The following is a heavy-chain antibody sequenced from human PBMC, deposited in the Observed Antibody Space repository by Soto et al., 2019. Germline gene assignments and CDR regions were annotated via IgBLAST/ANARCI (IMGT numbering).Heavy chain of an antibody. CDR1: GYTFTSYG. J-gene: IGHJ4*02. V-gene: IGHV1-18*01. Sequence: QVQLVQSGAEVKKPGASVKVSCKASGYTFTSYGISWVRQAPGQGLEWMGWISAYNGNTNYAQKLQGRVTMTTDTYTSTAYMELRSLRSDDTAVYYCAIESGYYDSSGYYQPPVDYWGQGTMVTVSS. CDR3: AIESGYYDSSGYYQPPVDY. CDR2: ISAYNGNT. D-gene: IGHD3-22*01.